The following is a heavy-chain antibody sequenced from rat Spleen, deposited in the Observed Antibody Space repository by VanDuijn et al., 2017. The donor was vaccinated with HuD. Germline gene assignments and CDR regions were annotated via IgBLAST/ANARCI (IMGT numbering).Heavy chain of an antibody. CDR3: ARDNYDGTYYYGFAY. Sequence: EVQLVESGGGLVQPGRSLKLSCVASGFTFSDYNMAWVRQAPKKGLEWVASISYDGGTTYYRDSVKGRFTISRDNAKSSLYLQMNSLRSEDTATYYCARDNYDGTYYYGFAYWGQGTLVTVSS. CDR1: GFTFSDYN. V-gene: IGHV5-20*01. J-gene: IGHJ3*01. D-gene: IGHD1-12*02. CDR2: ISYDGGTT.